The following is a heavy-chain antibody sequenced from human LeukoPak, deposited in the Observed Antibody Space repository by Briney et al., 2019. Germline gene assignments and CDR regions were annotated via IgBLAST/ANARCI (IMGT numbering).Heavy chain of an antibody. V-gene: IGHV1-8*01. Sequence: ASVKVSCKASGYTFTSYDINWVRQATGQGLEWMGWMNPNSGNTGYAQKFQGRVTMTRNTSISTAYMGLSSLRSEDTAVYYCATGYGDYNRFDYWGQGTLVTVSS. CDR3: ATGYGDYNRFDY. CDR2: MNPNSGNT. D-gene: IGHD4-17*01. J-gene: IGHJ4*02. CDR1: GYTFTSYD.